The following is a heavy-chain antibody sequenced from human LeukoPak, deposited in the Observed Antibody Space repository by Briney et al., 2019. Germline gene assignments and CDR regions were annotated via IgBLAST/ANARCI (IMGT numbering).Heavy chain of an antibody. Sequence: PSETLSLTCTVSGGSISSYYWSWIRQPPGKGLEWIGYIYYSGSTNYNPSLKRRVTISVDTSKNQFSLKLSSVTAADTAVYYCARVGDYGDYMAYYYGMDVWGQGSTVTVSS. J-gene: IGHJ6*02. V-gene: IGHV4-59*01. CDR3: ARVGDYGDYMAYYYGMDV. CDR1: GGSISSYY. CDR2: IYYSGST. D-gene: IGHD4-17*01.